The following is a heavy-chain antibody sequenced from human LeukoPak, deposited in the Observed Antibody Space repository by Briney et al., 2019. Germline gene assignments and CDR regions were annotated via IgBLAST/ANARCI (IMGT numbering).Heavy chain of an antibody. CDR2: TRNKANSYTT. CDR1: GFTFSDHY. CDR3: ARLGAASDI. J-gene: IGHJ3*02. V-gene: IGHV3-72*01. Sequence: GGSLRLSCAASGFTFSDHYMDWVRQAPGKGLEWGGRTRNKANSYTTEYAASEKGRFNITRDESKNSLYLQMNSLKTEDTAVYYCARLGAASDIWGQGTMVTVSS.